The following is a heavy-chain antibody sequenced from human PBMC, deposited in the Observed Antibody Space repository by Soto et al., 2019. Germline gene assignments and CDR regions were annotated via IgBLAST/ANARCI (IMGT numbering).Heavy chain of an antibody. D-gene: IGHD3-10*01. Sequence: GGSLRLSCEASGFTFSTYWMSWVRQAPGKGLEWLANIKQDGSEKYYVDSVKGRFTISRDNAESSLFLQMNSLRVEDTAVYYCASQKSGTSSTTFDYWGQGTLVTVSS. V-gene: IGHV3-7*05. CDR3: ASQKSGTSSTTFDY. J-gene: IGHJ4*02. CDR2: IKQDGSEK. CDR1: GFTFSTYW.